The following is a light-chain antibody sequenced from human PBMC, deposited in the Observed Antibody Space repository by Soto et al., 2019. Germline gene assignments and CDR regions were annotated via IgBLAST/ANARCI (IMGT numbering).Light chain of an antibody. V-gene: IGLV1-44*01. CDR3: ATWDDNLNGYV. CDR2: SNN. J-gene: IGLJ1*01. CDR1: SSNIGSNT. Sequence: QSVLTQPPSASGTPGQRVTISCTGSSSNIGSNTVNWYQQFPETAPKLLIFSNNQRPSGVPDRFSGSKSGTSASLAIRGLQSEDEADYYCATWDDNLNGYVFGTGTKLTV.